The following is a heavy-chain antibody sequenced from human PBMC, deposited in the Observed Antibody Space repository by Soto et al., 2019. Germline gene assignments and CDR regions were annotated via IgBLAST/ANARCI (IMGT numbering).Heavy chain of an antibody. CDR2: TYYRSKWYN. Sequence: SPTLSRPCAISGDSVSSNSAAWNWIRQSPSRGLEWLGRTYYRSKWYNDYAVSVKSRITINPDTSKNQFSLQLNSVTPEDTAVYYCARVVAAGTWFDPWGQGTLVTVSS. V-gene: IGHV6-1*01. CDR1: GDSVSSNSAA. CDR3: ARVVAAGTWFDP. J-gene: IGHJ5*02. D-gene: IGHD6-13*01.